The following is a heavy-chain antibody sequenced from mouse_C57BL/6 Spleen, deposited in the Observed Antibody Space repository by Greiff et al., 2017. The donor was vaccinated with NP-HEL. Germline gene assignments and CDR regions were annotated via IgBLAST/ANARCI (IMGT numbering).Heavy chain of an antibody. J-gene: IGHJ1*03. CDR2: LNPNNGGT. Sequence: VQLQQSGPELVKPGASVKISCKASGYTFTDYYMNWVKQSPGKSLEWIGDLNPNNGGTSYNQKFKGKATLTVDKSSSTAYMEIRSLTSEDSAVYYCERANWDVEGYFDVWGTGTTVTVSS. V-gene: IGHV1-26*01. CDR1: GYTFTDYY. CDR3: ERANWDVEGYFDV. D-gene: IGHD4-1*02.